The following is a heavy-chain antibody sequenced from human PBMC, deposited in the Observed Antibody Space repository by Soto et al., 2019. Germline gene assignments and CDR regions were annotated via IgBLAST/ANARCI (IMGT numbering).Heavy chain of an antibody. CDR1: GYTFTSYG. CDR3: ARGNDFWSGYYYYYYYMDV. V-gene: IGHV1-18*01. D-gene: IGHD3-3*01. Sequence: ASVKVSCKASGYTFTSYGISWVRQAPGQGLEWMGWISAYNGNTNYAQKLQGRVTMTTDTSTSTAYMELRSLRSDDTAVYYCARGNDFWSGYYYYYYYMDVWGKGTTVTVS. CDR2: ISAYNGNT. J-gene: IGHJ6*03.